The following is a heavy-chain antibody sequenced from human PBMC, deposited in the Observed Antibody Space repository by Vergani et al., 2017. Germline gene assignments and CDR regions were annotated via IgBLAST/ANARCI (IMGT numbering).Heavy chain of an antibody. J-gene: IGHJ1*01. CDR1: GFTFDTYT. CDR3: TTAWGLYYLHGEYFQY. D-gene: IGHD3-10*01. Sequence: VHLVESGGGLVQPGGSRRLSCAGAGFTFDTYTMAYVRQAPGKGLEWVATISSGGGDIFYADSVKGRFTISRDNSKNTLFLKMNSLKDEDTAVYYCTTAWGLYYLHGEYFQYWGRGTLVSVSS. V-gene: IGHV3-23*04. CDR2: ISSGGGDI.